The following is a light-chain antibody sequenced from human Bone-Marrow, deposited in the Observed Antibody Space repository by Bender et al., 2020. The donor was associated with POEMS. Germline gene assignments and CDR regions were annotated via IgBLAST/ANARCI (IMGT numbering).Light chain of an antibody. CDR3: ASWDANLHAWV. CDR2: SNN. CDR1: DSNVGSYP. J-gene: IGLJ3*02. Sequence: QPLLTQPPSASGTSGQRVIMSCTGSDSNVGSYPVNWYQQVPGMAPKLIISSNNQRPSGVPDRFSGSKSGTSASLAISDLQSADEADYYCASWDANLHAWVFGGGARLTVL. V-gene: IGLV1-44*01.